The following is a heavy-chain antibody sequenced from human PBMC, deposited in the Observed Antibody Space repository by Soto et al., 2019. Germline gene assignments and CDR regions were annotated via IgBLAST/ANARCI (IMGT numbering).Heavy chain of an antibody. D-gene: IGHD2-2*01. CDR1: GGSISSYY. Sequence: SETLSLTCTVSGGSISSYYWSWIRQPPGKGLEWIGYIYYSGSTNYNPSLKSRVTISVDTSKNQFSLKLSSVTAADTAVYYCARAKNLIYCSSTSCYVFDPWGQGTLVTVSS. CDR2: IYYSGST. CDR3: ARAKNLIYCSSTSCYVFDP. V-gene: IGHV4-59*08. J-gene: IGHJ5*02.